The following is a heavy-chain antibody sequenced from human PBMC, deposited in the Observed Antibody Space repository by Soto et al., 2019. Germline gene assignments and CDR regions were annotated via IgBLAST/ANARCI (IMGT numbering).Heavy chain of an antibody. J-gene: IGHJ3*02. Sequence: QVQLVQSGAEVKKPGASVKVSCKASGYTFTSYGISWVRQAPGQGLEWMGWISAYKGNTNYAQKLQGRVTMTPNTSTSTAYMELRSLRSDDTAVYYCARSTPFDFVAADAFDIWLQGTMVTVSS. CDR2: ISAYKGNT. D-gene: IGHD3-9*01. V-gene: IGHV1-18*01. CDR1: GYTFTSYG. CDR3: ARSTPFDFVAADAFDI.